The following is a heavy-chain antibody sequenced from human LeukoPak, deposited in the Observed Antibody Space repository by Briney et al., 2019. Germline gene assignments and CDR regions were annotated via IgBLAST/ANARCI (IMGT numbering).Heavy chain of an antibody. CDR1: GFTFSSYA. J-gene: IGHJ4*02. CDR3: AKVLLWFGELPYYFDY. Sequence: GGSLRLSCAASGFTFSSYAMSWVRQAPGKGLEWVSAISGSGGSTYYADSVKGRFTISRDNSKNTLYLQMNGLRAEDTAVYYCAKVLLWFGELPYYFDYWGQGTLVNGSS. V-gene: IGHV3-23*01. D-gene: IGHD3-10*01. CDR2: ISGSGGST.